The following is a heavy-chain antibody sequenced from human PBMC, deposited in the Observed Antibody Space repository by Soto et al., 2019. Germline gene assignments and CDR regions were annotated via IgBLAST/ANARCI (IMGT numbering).Heavy chain of an antibody. Sequence: QITLKESGPTLVKPTQTLTLTCTFSGFSLSTSGVGVGWIRQPPGKALEWLALIYWDDDKRYSPSLKSRLTITKDTSKNQVVLTMTNMDPVDTATYSSAHSGSLFPTSNWFDPWGQGTLVTVSS. CDR1: GFSLSTSGVG. J-gene: IGHJ5*02. CDR3: AHSGSLFPTSNWFDP. V-gene: IGHV2-5*02. D-gene: IGHD3-16*02. CDR2: IYWDDDK.